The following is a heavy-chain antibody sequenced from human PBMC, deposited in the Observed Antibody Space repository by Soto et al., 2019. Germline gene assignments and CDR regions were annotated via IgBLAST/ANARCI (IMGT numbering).Heavy chain of an antibody. V-gene: IGHV4-31*03. CDR2: IYYSGST. D-gene: IGHD3-10*01. CDR3: ARGITMVRGVQNNWFDP. CDR1: GGSISSGGYY. Sequence: SETLSLTCTVSGGSISSGGYYWSWIRQHPGKGLEWIGYIYYSGSTYYNPSLKSRVTISVDTSKNQFSLKLSSVTAADTAVYYCARGITMVRGVQNNWFDPWGQGTLVTVSS. J-gene: IGHJ5*02.